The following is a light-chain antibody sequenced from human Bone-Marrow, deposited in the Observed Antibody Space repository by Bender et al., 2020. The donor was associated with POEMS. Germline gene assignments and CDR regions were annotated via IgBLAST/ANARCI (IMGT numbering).Light chain of an antibody. J-gene: IGLJ3*02. CDR2: QDN. Sequence: SYVLSQTASVSVDPGQTASLTCSGDKLGDKDVSWYQQRPGQSPVLVMYQDNRRPSGIPERFSGSNSGNTATLTIRGTQAIDEADYYCHAWDSNAGVFGGGTKLTVL. V-gene: IGLV3-1*01. CDR3: HAWDSNAGV. CDR1: KLGDKD.